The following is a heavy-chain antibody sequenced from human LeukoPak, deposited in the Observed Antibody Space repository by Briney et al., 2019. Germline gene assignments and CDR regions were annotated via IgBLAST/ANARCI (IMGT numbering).Heavy chain of an antibody. D-gene: IGHD6-19*01. V-gene: IGHV4-59*01. Sequence: PSETLSLTCTVSGGSISSYYWSWIRRPPGKGLEWIGYIYYSGSTNYNPSLKSRVTISVDTSKNQFSLKLSSVTAADTAVYYCARGSKLYSSGWEFDYWGQGTLVTVSS. CDR3: ARGSKLYSSGWEFDY. J-gene: IGHJ4*02. CDR2: IYYSGST. CDR1: GGSISSYY.